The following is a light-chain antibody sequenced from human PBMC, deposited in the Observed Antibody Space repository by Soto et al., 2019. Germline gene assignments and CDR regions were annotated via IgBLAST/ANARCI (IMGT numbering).Light chain of an antibody. V-gene: IGLV1-44*01. CDR2: SND. CDR3: ASWDYSLNGVV. CDR1: SSNIGRNT. J-gene: IGLJ2*01. Sequence: QSVVTQPPSASGTPGQRVTISCSGSSSNIGRNTVNWYQHLPGTAPKLLIYSNDQRPSGVPDRFSGSKSGTSASLAISGLQSEDEADYYCASWDYSLNGVVFGGGTKLTVL.